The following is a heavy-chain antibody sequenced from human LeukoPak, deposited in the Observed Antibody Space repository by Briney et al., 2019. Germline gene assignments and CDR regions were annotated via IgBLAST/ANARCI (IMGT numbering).Heavy chain of an antibody. CDR3: ARGYSGYDYSRPRMYYFDY. CDR2: ISYDGSNK. Sequence: GRSLRLSCAASGFTFSSYAMHWVRQAPGKGLEWVAVISYDGSNKYYADSVRGRFTISRDNSKNTLYLQMNSLRAEDTAVYYCARGYSGYDYSRPRMYYFDYWGQGTLVTVSS. CDR1: GFTFSSYA. J-gene: IGHJ4*02. V-gene: IGHV3-30*04. D-gene: IGHD5-12*01.